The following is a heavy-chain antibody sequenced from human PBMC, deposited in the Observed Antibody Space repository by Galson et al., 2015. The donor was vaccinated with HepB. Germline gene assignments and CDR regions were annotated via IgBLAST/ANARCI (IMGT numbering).Heavy chain of an antibody. V-gene: IGHV4-61*01. CDR2: SDYTGYT. CDR1: GDSLTSGRYF. Sequence: SETLSLTCTVSGDSLTSGRYFWSWIRQPPGKGLEWIGNSDYTGYTNFNPYIQSRVTISVDTSKNQFSLRLTSVTAADTAVYYCARDHKRRGCTSTNCNSFDSWGQGTLVTVS. J-gene: IGHJ4*02. CDR3: ARDHKRRGCTSTNCNSFDS. D-gene: IGHD1-1*01.